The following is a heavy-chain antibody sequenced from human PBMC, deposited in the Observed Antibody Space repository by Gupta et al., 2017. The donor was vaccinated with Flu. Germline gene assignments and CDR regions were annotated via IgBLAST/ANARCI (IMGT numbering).Heavy chain of an antibody. D-gene: IGHD1-1*01. V-gene: IGHV1-69*06. CDR1: GGTFGSYT. J-gene: IGHJ4*02. CDR3: GGGLTDNPDRLDY. CDR2: IKHARP. Sequence: VQLLQSCAEVNKPRSSVMVSSKASGGTFGSYTINWVRPAPGQGLEWMGGIKHARPTDAQEFQGRVTITADKPASKEYMEKRTPGTEENAVYYCGGGLTDNPDRLDYWGQGTLVTVSS.